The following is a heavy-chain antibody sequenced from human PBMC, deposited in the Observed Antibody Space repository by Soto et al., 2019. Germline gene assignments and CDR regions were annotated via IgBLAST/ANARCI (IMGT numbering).Heavy chain of an antibody. V-gene: IGHV4-59*01. CDR2: VFHTGNT. Sequence: SETLSLTCSVSGDSIRSYYWTWIRQPPGKGLQWIGYVFHTGNTNYNPSLKSRVTISEDASKNQVSLRLTSVTAAETAVYFCAREQYNWKIWGQGTLVTVSS. J-gene: IGHJ4*02. CDR3: AREQYNWKI. CDR1: GDSIRSYY. D-gene: IGHD1-20*01.